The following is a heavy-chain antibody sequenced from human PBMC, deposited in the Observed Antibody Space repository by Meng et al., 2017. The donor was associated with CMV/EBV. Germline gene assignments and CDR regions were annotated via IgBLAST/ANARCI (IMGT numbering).Heavy chain of an antibody. D-gene: IGHD6-6*01. V-gene: IGHV3-30*02. J-gene: IGHJ6*02. CDR2: IWYDGSNK. CDR3: AKQLVKYYHGMDV. Sequence: GESLKISCAASGFTFSSYGMHWVRQAPGKGLEWVAFIWYDGSNKYYADSVQGRFTISRDNSKNTLYLQMNSLRAEDTAVYYCAKQLVKYYHGMDVWGQGTTVTVSS. CDR1: GFTFSSYG.